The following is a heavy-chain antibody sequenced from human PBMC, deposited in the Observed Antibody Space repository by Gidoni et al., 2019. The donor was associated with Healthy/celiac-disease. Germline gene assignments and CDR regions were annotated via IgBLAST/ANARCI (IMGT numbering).Heavy chain of an antibody. D-gene: IGHD1-1*01. V-gene: IGHV1-2*02. CDR2: INPNSGGT. CDR3: ARDSWNLVR. J-gene: IGHJ4*02. CDR1: GYTFTGYS. Sequence: QVQLVQSGAEVKKPRDSVKVSCKASGYTFTGYSMQWVRHAPGQGLEWMGWINPNSGGTNYAQKFQGRVTMTRYTSISTAYMELSRLRSDDTAVYYCARDSWNLVRWGQGTLVTVSS.